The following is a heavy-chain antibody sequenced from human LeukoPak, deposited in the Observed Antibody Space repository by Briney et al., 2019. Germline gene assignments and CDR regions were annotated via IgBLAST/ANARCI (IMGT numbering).Heavy chain of an antibody. J-gene: IGHJ4*02. CDR2: ITSGGGYI. Sequence: GGSLRLSCAASGFTFSSYTMSWVRHAPRQGREWVSSITSGGGYIVYAAPVTGRFSISRDNTKNSLYLQMTSMRVEDTAVYYCARVSGQWRYYWGQGTLVTVSS. D-gene: IGHD6-19*01. V-gene: IGHV3-21*01. CDR3: ARVSGQWRYY. CDR1: GFTFSSYT.